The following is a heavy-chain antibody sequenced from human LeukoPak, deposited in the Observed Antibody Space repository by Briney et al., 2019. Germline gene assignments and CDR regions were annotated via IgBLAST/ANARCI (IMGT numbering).Heavy chain of an antibody. D-gene: IGHD2-15*01. V-gene: IGHV4-39*01. CDR3: ARQDGSGSGAFDI. CDR2: IYYSGST. Sequence: SETLSLTCTVSGGSISSSSYYWGWIRQPPGKGLEWIGSIYYSGSTYYNPSLKSRVTISVDTSKNQFSLELSSVTAADTAVYYCARQDGSGSGAFDIWGQGTMVTVSS. CDR1: GGSISSSSYY. J-gene: IGHJ3*02.